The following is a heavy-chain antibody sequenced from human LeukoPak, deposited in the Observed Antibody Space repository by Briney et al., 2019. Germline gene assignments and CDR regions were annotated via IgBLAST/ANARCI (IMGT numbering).Heavy chain of an antibody. CDR1: GFSFGDYA. CDR3: STWAFYHGLDV. D-gene: IGHD2/OR15-2a*01. CDR2: IHADGGRT. Sequence: GGSLRLSCSAYGFSFGDYAMQWVRHIPGKGLECVSHIHADGGRTFYAYSVNGRFAISRDNGKDFLYLQMNSLTSDDTALYYCSTWAFYHGLDVWGQGTAVTVSS. V-gene: IGHV3-43*02. J-gene: IGHJ6*02.